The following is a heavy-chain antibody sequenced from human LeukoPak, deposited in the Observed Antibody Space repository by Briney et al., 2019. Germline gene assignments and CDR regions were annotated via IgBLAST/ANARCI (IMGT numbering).Heavy chain of an antibody. J-gene: IGHJ6*02. CDR2: IYSGGST. Sequence: GGSLRLSCAASGVTVSSNYMSWVRQPPGKGLEWVSVIYSGGSTYYADSVKGRFTISRDNSKNTLYLQMNSLRAEDTAVYYCASGKTMVRGVIINGMDVWGQGTTVTVSS. D-gene: IGHD3-10*01. CDR1: GVTVSSNY. CDR3: ASGKTMVRGVIINGMDV. V-gene: IGHV3-53*01.